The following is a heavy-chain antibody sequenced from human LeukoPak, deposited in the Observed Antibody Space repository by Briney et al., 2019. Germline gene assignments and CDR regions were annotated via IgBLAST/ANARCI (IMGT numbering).Heavy chain of an antibody. J-gene: IGHJ4*02. CDR1: GGTFSSYA. CDR2: IIPILGIA. CDR3: AIMVRGVITRDY. V-gene: IGHV1-69*04. D-gene: IGHD3-10*01. Sequence: SVKVSCKASGGTFSSYAISWVRQAPGQGLEWMGRIIPILGIANYAQKFQGRVTITADKSTSTAYMELSSLRSEDTAVYYCAIMVRGVITRDYWGQGTLVTVSS.